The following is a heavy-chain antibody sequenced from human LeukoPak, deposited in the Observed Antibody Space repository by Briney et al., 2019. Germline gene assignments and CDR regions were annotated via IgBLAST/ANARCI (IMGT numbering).Heavy chain of an antibody. CDR3: ARDQYSSGWYYFDY. CDR1: GFSFSSFA. V-gene: IGHV3-30-3*01. CDR2: ISYDGSNK. J-gene: IGHJ4*02. Sequence: GGSLRLSCAASGFSFSSFAMHWVRQAPGKGLEWVAFISYDGSNKYYADSVKGRFTVSRDRSKNTLYLQMNSLRAEDTAVYYCARDQYSSGWYYFDYWGQGTLVTVSS. D-gene: IGHD6-19*01.